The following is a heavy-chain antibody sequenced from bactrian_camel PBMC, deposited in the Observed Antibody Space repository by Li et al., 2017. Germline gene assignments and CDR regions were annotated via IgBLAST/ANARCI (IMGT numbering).Heavy chain of an antibody. D-gene: IGHD7*01. CDR2: IDSDSTTT. J-gene: IGHJ6*01. V-gene: IGHV3S42*01. CDR3: AARRSFLVNCFLAVDNFAD. CDR1: GYTIRRYA. Sequence: VQLVESGGGSVQAGGSLRLSCAASGYTIRRYAVAWFRQAPGEEREGVAAIDSDSTTTMYADSVKGRFTISRGNAQTTMYLQMSSLEPEDTAMYYCAARRSFLVNCFLAVDNFADWGQGTQVTV.